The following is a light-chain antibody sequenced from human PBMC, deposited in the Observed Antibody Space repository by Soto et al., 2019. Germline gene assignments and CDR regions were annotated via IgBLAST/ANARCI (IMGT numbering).Light chain of an antibody. CDR2: DVS. J-gene: IGLJ1*01. CDR3: SSYTSSGSYV. Sequence: QSALTQPASVSGSPGQSIAISCTGTSSDVGGYSYVSWYQHHPGKAPKLMIYDVSYRPSGVPNRFSGSKSGNMASLTLSGLQAEDEADYYCSSYTSSGSYVFGTGTKLTVL. V-gene: IGLV2-14*03. CDR1: SSDVGGYSY.